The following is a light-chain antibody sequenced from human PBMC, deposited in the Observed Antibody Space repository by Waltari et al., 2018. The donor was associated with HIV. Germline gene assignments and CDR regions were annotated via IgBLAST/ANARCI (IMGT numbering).Light chain of an antibody. CDR2: GAF. Sequence: DIQMTQSTSSLSASIGDTVSIPCRASQDISNSVSWFQQQPGKVPKLLVHGAFILQRGVPSRFSGSGSGTHYTLTISGLQAEEFATYFCQQYYGVPLTFGGGTRVDI. CDR1: QDISNS. J-gene: IGKJ4*01. V-gene: IGKV1-NL1*01. CDR3: QQYYGVPLT.